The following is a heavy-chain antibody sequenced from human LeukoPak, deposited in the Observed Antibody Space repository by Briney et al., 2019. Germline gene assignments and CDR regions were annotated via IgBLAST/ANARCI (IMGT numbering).Heavy chain of an antibody. V-gene: IGHV3-48*01. J-gene: IGHJ4*02. D-gene: IGHD5-18*01. CDR1: GFTFSNYS. CDR3: ATSTAFDY. CDR2: ISSTSRTI. Sequence: GGSLRLSCVASGFTFSNYSMNWVRQAPGKGLEWVSYISSTSRTIYYVDSVKGRFTASRDKAKNSLYLQMNSLRAEDTAVYYCATSTAFDYWGRGTLVTVSS.